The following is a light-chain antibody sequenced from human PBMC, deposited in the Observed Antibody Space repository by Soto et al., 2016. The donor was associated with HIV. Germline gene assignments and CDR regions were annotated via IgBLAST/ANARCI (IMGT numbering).Light chain of an antibody. CDR3: QQYNTVPWT. Sequence: DIQMTQFPSTLSASIGDRVTITCRASQSVSVWLAWYQQKPRKAPNLLIFKTSTLEIGVPSRFSGSGSGTDFTLTLSSVQPDDVGTYYCQQYNTVPWTFGQGT. V-gene: IGKV1-5*03. J-gene: IGKJ1*01. CDR1: QSVSVW. CDR2: KTS.